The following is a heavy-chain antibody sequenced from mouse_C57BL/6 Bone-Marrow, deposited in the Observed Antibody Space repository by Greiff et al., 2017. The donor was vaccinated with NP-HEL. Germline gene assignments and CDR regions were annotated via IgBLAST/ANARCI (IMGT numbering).Heavy chain of an antibody. CDR3: ARKDITTVVATDYFDY. J-gene: IGHJ2*01. CDR2: IHPNSGST. V-gene: IGHV1-64*01. CDR1: GYTFTSYW. Sequence: VQLQQPGAELVKPGASVKLSCKASGYTFTSYWMHWVKQRPGQGLEWIGMIHPNSGSTNYNEKFKSKATLTVDKSSSTAYMQLSSLTSEDSAVYYCARKDITTVVATDYFDYWGQGTTLTVSS. D-gene: IGHD1-1*01.